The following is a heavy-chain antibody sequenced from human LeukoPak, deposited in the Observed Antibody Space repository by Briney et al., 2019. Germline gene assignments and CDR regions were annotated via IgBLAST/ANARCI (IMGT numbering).Heavy chain of an antibody. D-gene: IGHD3-16*01. CDR2: ISSSSSYI. Sequence: GGSLRLSCAASGFTFSSHSMNWVRQAPGKGLEWVSSISSSSSYIYYTDSVKGRFTISRDNAKNSLYLQMNSLRAEDTAVYYCARDGDSGGFDYWGQGTLVTVSS. CDR1: GFTFSSHS. J-gene: IGHJ4*02. V-gene: IGHV3-21*01. CDR3: ARDGDSGGFDY.